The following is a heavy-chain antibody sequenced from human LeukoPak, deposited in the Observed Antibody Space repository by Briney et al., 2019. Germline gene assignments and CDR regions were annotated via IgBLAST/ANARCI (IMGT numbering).Heavy chain of an antibody. D-gene: IGHD1-26*01. J-gene: IGHJ4*02. V-gene: IGHV1-2*02. CDR3: ARAYSGSYYVRPEYYFDY. CDR1: GYTFTGYY. CDR2: INPNSGGT. Sequence: ASVTVSCKASGYTFTGYYMHWVRQAPGQGVEWVGWINPNSGGTNNGPYFQGRVTMTRDTSISTAYMELSRLRSDDTAVYYCARAYSGSYYVRPEYYFDYWGQGTLVTVSS.